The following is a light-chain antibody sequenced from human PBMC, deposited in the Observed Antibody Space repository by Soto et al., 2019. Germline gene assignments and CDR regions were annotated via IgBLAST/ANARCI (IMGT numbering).Light chain of an antibody. Sequence: SVLTQPPSASETPGQMVTISCSGSSSNIGRNTVNWYQQLPGTAPKLVIYSNNQRPSGVPDRFSGSKSGTSGSLAISGLQSEDEADYYCAAWDNSLSEYVFGTGTKVTVL. J-gene: IGLJ1*01. CDR1: SSNIGRNT. CDR3: AAWDNSLSEYV. CDR2: SNN. V-gene: IGLV1-44*01.